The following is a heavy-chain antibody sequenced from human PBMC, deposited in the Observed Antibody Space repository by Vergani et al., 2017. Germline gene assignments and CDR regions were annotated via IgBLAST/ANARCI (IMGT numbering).Heavy chain of an antibody. V-gene: IGHV4-30-2*01. CDR3: ARGRGDSSGYYPYYFDY. J-gene: IGHJ4*02. CDR2: IYHSGST. Sequence: QLQLQESGSGLVKPSQTLSLTCAVSGGSISSGGYSWSWIRQPPGKGLEWIGYIYHSGSTYYNPSLKSRVTISVDTSKNQFSLKLSSVTAADTAVYYCARGRGDSSGYYPYYFDYWGQGTLVTVSS. D-gene: IGHD3-22*01. CDR1: GGSISSGGYS.